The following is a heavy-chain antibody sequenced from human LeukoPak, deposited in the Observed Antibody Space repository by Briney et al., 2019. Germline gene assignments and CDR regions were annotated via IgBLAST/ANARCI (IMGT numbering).Heavy chain of an antibody. D-gene: IGHD3-3*01. J-gene: IGHJ4*02. Sequence: GGSLRLSCAASGFTFSSYAMSWVRQAPGKGLEWVSAISGSGGSTYYADSVKGRFTISRDNSKNTLYLQMNSLRAEDTAVYYCAKDLARMYYDFWSGPNDYWGQGTLVTVSS. V-gene: IGHV3-23*01. CDR2: ISGSGGST. CDR1: GFTFSSYA. CDR3: AKDLARMYYDFWSGPNDY.